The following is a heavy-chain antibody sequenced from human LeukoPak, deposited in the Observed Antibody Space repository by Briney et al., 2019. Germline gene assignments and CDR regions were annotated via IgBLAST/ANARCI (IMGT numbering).Heavy chain of an antibody. J-gene: IGHJ4*02. CDR1: GGSFGGYY. D-gene: IGHD1-26*01. CDR2: INHSGST. Sequence: SETLSLTCAVYGGSFGGYYWSWIRQPPGKGLEWIGEINHSGSTNYNPSLKSRVTISVDTSKNQFSLKLSSVTAADTAVYYCASRGVGATTGFDYWGQGTLVTVSS. V-gene: IGHV4-34*01. CDR3: ASRGVGATTGFDY.